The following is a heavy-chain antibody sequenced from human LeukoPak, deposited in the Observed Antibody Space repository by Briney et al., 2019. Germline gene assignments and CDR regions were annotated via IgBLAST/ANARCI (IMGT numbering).Heavy chain of an antibody. J-gene: IGHJ5*01. CDR2: ISSTSAYI. D-gene: IGHD2-8*02. CDR1: GFALKSYS. CDR3: ARVAVSGPTGWFDS. V-gene: IGHV3-21*01. Sequence: AGGSLRLSCAGSGFALKSYSLSWVRQAPGEGLEWVSSISSTSAYIYYADSVKGRFTISRDNVDNVVYLQMNSLGAEDTAVYHCARVAVSGPTGWFDSWGQGTLVIVSS.